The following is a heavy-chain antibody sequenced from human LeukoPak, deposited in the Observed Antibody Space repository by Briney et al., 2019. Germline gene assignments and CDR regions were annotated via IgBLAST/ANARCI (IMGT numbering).Heavy chain of an antibody. J-gene: IGHJ3*02. CDR1: GGSLSGYY. CDR2: IKQSGRT. CDR3: VRGPPPGSTGAFDI. V-gene: IGHV4-34*01. Sequence: SETLSLTCAVYGGSLSGYYWSWFRQPPGKGPVWIGEIKQSGRTDYNSSLGSRVTISKDTSKNQFSLKLSSVTAADTAVYYCVRGPPPGSTGAFDIWGQGAMVTVSS. D-gene: IGHD1-26*01.